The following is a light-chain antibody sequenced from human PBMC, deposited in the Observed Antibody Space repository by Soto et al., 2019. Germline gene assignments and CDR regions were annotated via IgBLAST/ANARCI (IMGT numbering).Light chain of an antibody. CDR2: KAS. CDR3: QQYNSYPWT. CDR1: QSISSW. V-gene: IGKV1-5*03. J-gene: IGKJ1*01. Sequence: DIQMTQSPCTLSASVGDRVTVTCRASQSISSWLAWYQQKPGKAPKLLIYKASSLESGVPSRFSGSGSGTEFTLPISSLQPDDFATYYCQQYNSYPWTFGQGTKVEIK.